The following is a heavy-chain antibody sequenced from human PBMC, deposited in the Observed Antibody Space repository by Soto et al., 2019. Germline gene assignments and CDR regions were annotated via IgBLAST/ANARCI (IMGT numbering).Heavy chain of an antibody. CDR2: INSDASST. CDR1: GFIISNYW. J-gene: IGHJ3*02. Sequence: EVQLVESGGGLVQPGGSLRLSCAASGFIISNYWMHWVRQAPGKGLVWVSRINSDASSTSYADSVKGRFTISRDNAKNTLYLQMNCLRAEDTAVYYCARGSSSSWYGGFFDIWGQGTVVTVSS. D-gene: IGHD6-13*01. V-gene: IGHV3-74*01. CDR3: ARGSSSSWYGGFFDI.